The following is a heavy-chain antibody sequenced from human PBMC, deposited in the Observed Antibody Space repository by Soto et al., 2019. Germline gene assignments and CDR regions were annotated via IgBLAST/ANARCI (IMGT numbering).Heavy chain of an antibody. J-gene: IGHJ4*02. D-gene: IGHD5-18*01. CDR3: ARSTPGYSHYHLDY. CDR2: IIPIFGTA. CDR1: GGTFSSYA. V-gene: IGHV1-69*13. Sequence: ASVKVSCKASGGTFSSYAISWVRQAPGQGLEWMGGIIPIFGTANYAQKFQGRVTITADESTSTAYMELSSLRSEDTAVYYCARSTPGYSHYHLDYWGQGTLVTVSS.